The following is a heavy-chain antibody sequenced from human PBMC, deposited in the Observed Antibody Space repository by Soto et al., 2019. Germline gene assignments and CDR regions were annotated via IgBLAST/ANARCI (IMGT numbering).Heavy chain of an antibody. V-gene: IGHV3-48*02. CDR1: KFSCSSYG. CDR2: ISSSSTTI. J-gene: IGHJ6*02. D-gene: IGHD6-19*01. Sequence: CSVAKFSCSSYGMNRILQTQGKGLEWVSYISSSSTTIYYAESVKGRFTISRDNAKNSLYLQMNSLRDEDTAVYYCALVLDLKKAGTLHFHGMEVLGQGTTVIVSS. CDR3: ALVLDLKKAGTLHFHGMEV.